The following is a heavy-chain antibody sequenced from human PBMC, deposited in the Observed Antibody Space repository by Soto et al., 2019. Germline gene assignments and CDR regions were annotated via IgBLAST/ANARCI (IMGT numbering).Heavy chain of an antibody. CDR1: GGSVSSSTYY. V-gene: IGHV4-39*01. CDR3: ARRGIAVALYS. J-gene: IGHJ4*02. CDR2: FYYSGST. D-gene: IGHD6-19*01. Sequence: LQLQESGPGLAKPSETLSLSCTVSGGSVSSSTYYWGWIRQPPGKGLEWIGSFYYSGSTYYNPSLTSRGTISVDTSKNQFSLKLSSVTAADTAVYYCARRGIAVALYSWGQGTLVTVSS.